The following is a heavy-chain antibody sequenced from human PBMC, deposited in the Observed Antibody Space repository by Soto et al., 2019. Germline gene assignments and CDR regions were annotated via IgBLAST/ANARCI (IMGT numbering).Heavy chain of an antibody. CDR1: GGSISSYY. CDR3: ARVWRGSTSSQARGLLGNWFDP. Sequence: PSETLSLTCTVSGGSISSYYWSWIRQPPGKGLEWIGYIYYSGSTNYNPSLKSRVTISVDTSKNQFSLKLSSVTAADTAVYYCARVWRGSTSSQARGLLGNWFDPWGQGTLVTVSS. CDR2: IYYSGST. D-gene: IGHD2-2*01. V-gene: IGHV4-59*01. J-gene: IGHJ5*02.